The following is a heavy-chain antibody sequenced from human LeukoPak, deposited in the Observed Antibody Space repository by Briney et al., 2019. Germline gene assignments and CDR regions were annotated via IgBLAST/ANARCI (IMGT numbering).Heavy chain of an antibody. Sequence: GGSLRLSCAASGFSLGDYWVNWVRQAPGKGLEWVALISSDGNDKLYGDSVKGRFPISRDDSKSTLYLQMTSLRAEDTAVYYCTTKVIRGNSGDDYDDWGQGTLVTVSS. CDR3: TTKVIRGNSGDDYDD. D-gene: IGHD5-12*01. J-gene: IGHJ4*02. V-gene: IGHV3-30*03. CDR2: ISSDGNDK. CDR1: GFSLGDYW.